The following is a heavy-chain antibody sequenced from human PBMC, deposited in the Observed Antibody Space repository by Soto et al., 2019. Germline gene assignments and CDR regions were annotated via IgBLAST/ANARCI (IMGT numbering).Heavy chain of an antibody. Sequence: EEQLVESGGHLVRPGGSLRLSCVASGFRFSGSTMNWVRQAPGKGLNWVSSISSSSHYIYYADSLKGRFTISRDNAKNSLFLQMNSLRAEDTAVYYCAIDLGQVSALWGQGTLVTVSS. CDR3: AIDLGQVSAL. CDR2: ISSSSHYI. V-gene: IGHV3-21*01. J-gene: IGHJ4*02. CDR1: GFRFSGST. D-gene: IGHD2-21*02.